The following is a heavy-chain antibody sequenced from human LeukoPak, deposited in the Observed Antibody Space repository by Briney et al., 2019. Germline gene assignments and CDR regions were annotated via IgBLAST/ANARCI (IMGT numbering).Heavy chain of an antibody. V-gene: IGHV1-8*01. J-gene: IGHJ5*02. D-gene: IGHD4-17*01. CDR3: ARDTATVTTSPVYNWFDP. Sequence: ASVKVSCKASGYTFTSYDINWVRQATGQGLEWMGWMNPSGGSTSYAQKFQGRVTMTRDTSTSTVYMELSSLRSEDTAVYYCARDTATVTTSPVYNWFDPWGQGTLVTVSS. CDR2: MNPSGGST. CDR1: GYTFTSYD.